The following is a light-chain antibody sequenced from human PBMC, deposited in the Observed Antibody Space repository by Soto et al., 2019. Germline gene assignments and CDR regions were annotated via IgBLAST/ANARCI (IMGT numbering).Light chain of an antibody. CDR1: QSIRSY. CDR3: QESYSAPQFT. J-gene: IGKJ4*01. Sequence: DIQMTQSPSSLSASVGDRVTITCRASQSIRSYLNWYQQKPGKAPKLLIYGASSLQSGVPSGFSGSGSGTDFTLTISSLQREDFATYYCQESYSAPQFTFGGGTKVEIK. V-gene: IGKV1-39*01. CDR2: GAS.